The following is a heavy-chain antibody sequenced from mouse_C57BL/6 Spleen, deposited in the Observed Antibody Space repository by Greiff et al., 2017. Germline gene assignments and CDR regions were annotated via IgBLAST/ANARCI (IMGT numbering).Heavy chain of an antibody. CDR3: AISLFPYAREH. J-gene: IGHJ4*01. CDR1: GFTFTDYY. V-gene: IGHV7-3*01. Sequence: DVQLVESGGGLVQPGGSLSLSCAASGFTFTDYYMSWVRQPPGKALEWLGFIRNKANGYTTEYSASVKGRFTVSRDNSQSILYLQMNALRAEDSAIYYCAISLFPYAREHGGQGTSDTVSS. D-gene: IGHD6-1*01. CDR2: IRNKANGYTT.